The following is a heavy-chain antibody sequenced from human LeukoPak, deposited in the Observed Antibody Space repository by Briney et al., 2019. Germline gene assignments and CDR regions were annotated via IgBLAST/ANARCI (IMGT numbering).Heavy chain of an antibody. CDR2: IHQDGNEK. Sequence: PGGSLRPSCAASGFTSSTYWMSWVRQAPGKGLEWVANIHQDGNEKYYVDSVKGRFTISRDNAKNSLYLQMNSLRAEDTAVYYCARGDKFSGDYWGQGTLVTVSS. CDR1: GFTSSTYW. V-gene: IGHV3-7*04. D-gene: IGHD2-15*01. CDR3: ARGDKFSGDY. J-gene: IGHJ4*02.